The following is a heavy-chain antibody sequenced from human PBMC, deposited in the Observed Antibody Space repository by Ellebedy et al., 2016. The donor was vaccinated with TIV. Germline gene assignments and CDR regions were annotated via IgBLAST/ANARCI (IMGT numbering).Heavy chain of an antibody. D-gene: IGHD6-19*01. CDR2: ISGSGGST. V-gene: IGHV3-23*01. Sequence: GGSLRLXXAASGFTFSIAGMTWVRQAPGKGLEWVSAISGSGGSTYYADSVKGRFTISRDNSKNTLYLQMNSLRAEDTAVYYCAKDDEAGWGQGTLVTVSS. CDR3: AKDDEAG. J-gene: IGHJ4*02. CDR1: GFTFSIAG.